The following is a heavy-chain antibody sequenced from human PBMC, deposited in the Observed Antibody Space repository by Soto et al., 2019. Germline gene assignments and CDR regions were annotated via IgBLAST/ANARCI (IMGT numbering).Heavy chain of an antibody. J-gene: IGHJ4*02. D-gene: IGHD6-19*01. CDR2: FDPEDGET. V-gene: IGHV1-24*01. Sequence: ASVKVSCNVSGYTLTELSMHWVRQAPGKGLEWMGGFDPEDGETIYAQKFQGRVTMTEDTSTDTAYMELSSLRSEDTAVYYCATDLAYSSGWYYDYWGQGTLVTVSS. CDR3: ATDLAYSSGWYYDY. CDR1: GYTLTELS.